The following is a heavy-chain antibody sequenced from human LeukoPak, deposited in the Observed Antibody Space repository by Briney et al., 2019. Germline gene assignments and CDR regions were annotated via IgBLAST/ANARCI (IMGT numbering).Heavy chain of an antibody. CDR2: IYTSGST. J-gene: IGHJ4*02. CDR3: ARGSGSYLIY. CDR1: GGSISSGSYY. V-gene: IGHV4-61*02. Sequence: SQTLSLTWTLSGGSISSGSYYWSWIRQPAGKGLEWIGRIYTSGSTSYNPSLKSRVTISVDTSNNQFSLKLSSVTAADTAVYYCARGSGSYLIYWGQGTLVTVSS. D-gene: IGHD1-26*01.